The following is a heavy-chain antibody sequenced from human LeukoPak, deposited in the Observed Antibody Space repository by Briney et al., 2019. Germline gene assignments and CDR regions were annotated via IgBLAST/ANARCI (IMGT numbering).Heavy chain of an antibody. Sequence: SETLSLTCTVSGGSISSYYWSWIRQPPGKGLEWIGYIYYSGSTNYNPSLKSRVTISVDTSKNQFSLKLSSVTAADTAVYYCARQKAGIAAAWGQGTLVTVSS. CDR3: ARQKAGIAAA. D-gene: IGHD6-13*01. CDR2: IYYSGST. J-gene: IGHJ5*02. V-gene: IGHV4-59*08. CDR1: GGSISSYY.